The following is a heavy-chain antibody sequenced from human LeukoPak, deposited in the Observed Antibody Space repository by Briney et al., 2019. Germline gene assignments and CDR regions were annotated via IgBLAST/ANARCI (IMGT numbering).Heavy chain of an antibody. J-gene: IGHJ4*02. V-gene: IGHV1-2*02. CDR2: INYNFGGT. CDR1: GYAFTDYL. Sequence: ASVKVSCKTSGYAFTDYLMHWVPQAPGQGPEWMGLINYNFGGTAYAHKFQDRVTMTRDTSISTVYMELASLTSDDTAVYYCARGSQGFDYWGQGTLVTVSS. CDR3: ARGSQGFDY.